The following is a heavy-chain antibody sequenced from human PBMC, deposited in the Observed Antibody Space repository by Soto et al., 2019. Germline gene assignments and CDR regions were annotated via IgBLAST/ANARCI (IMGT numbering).Heavy chain of an antibody. CDR3: ARLAVFGVVISPYYYYGMDV. J-gene: IGHJ6*02. V-gene: IGHV1-3*01. CDR1: GYTFTSYG. Sequence: ASVKVSCKASGYTFTSYGIHWVRQAPGQRLEWTGWINAGNGNTKYSEKFQGRVTITRDTSASTAYLELSSLRSEDTAMYYCARLAVFGVVISPYYYYGMDVWGQGTTVTVSS. CDR2: INAGNGNT. D-gene: IGHD3-3*01.